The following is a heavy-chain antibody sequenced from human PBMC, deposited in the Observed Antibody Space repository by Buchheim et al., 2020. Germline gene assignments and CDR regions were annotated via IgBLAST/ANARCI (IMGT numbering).Heavy chain of an antibody. CDR2: IYPGDSDT. D-gene: IGHD1-26*01. CDR1: GYKFTSYW. J-gene: IGHJ4*02. Sequence: EVLLVQSGAEVKKAGESLKMSCKASGYKFTSYWIAWVRQMPGKGLEWMGIIYPGDSDTAYSPSFRGTVTFSVDTSLPTPYLHLSSLKTADTAMYYCARQDSGAYGYWGQGAL. V-gene: IGHV5-51*01. CDR3: ARQDSGAYGY.